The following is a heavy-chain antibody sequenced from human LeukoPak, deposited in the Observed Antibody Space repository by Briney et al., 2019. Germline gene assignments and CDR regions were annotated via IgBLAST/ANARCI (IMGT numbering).Heavy chain of an antibody. V-gene: IGHV4-39*01. J-gene: IGHJ5*02. Sequence: SETLSLTCTVSGDSISSSSYYWGWIRQPPGKGLEWIGSIYYTESTYDNPSLKRRVTISVDTSKNQFSLKLSAVTAADTAVYFCARHVFXGTEXRTTFDXWGQGTLVTXSS. D-gene: IGHD1-1*01. CDR3: ARHVFXGTEXRTTFDX. CDR2: IYYTEST. CDR1: GDSISSSSYY.